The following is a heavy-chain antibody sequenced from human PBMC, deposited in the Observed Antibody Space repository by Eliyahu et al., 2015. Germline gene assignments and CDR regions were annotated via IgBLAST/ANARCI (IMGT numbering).Heavy chain of an antibody. D-gene: IGHD4-17*01. Sequence: EVQLVESGGGLVQPGGSLRLSCAASGFTFSSYAMSWVRQAPGKGLEWVSAISGSGGSTYYADSVKGRFTISRDNSKNTLYLQMNSLRAEDTAVYYCAKQPPYGDYEDDAFDIWGQGTMVTVSS. V-gene: IGHV3-23*04. CDR2: ISGSGGST. CDR1: GFTFSSYA. CDR3: AKQPPYGDYEDDAFDI. J-gene: IGHJ3*02.